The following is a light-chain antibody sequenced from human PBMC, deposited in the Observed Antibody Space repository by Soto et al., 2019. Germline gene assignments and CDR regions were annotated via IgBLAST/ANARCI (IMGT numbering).Light chain of an antibody. CDR1: QSVSSSY. CDR3: QQYGSAPWT. J-gene: IGKJ1*01. Sequence: EIVLTQSPGTLSLSPGERATLSCRASQSVSSSYLAWYQQKPGQAPRLLIYGASGRATGIPDRFSGSESGTDFTLTISRLEPEDFAVYYCQQYGSAPWTFGQGTKVEIK. CDR2: GAS. V-gene: IGKV3-20*01.